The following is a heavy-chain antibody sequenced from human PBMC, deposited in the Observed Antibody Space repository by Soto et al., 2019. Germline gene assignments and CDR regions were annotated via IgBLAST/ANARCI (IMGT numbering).Heavy chain of an antibody. CDR3: AKVPVGATGRFDY. V-gene: IGHV3-23*01. CDR1: GFTFSNYA. J-gene: IGHJ4*02. CDR2: ISDSGGST. Sequence: GGSLRLSCAGSGFTFSNYAMSWVRQAPGKGLAWVSGISDSGGSTYYADSVKGRFTISRDNSKNTLYLQMNSLRAEDTALYYCAKVPVGATGRFDYWGQGTLVTVSS. D-gene: IGHD1-26*01.